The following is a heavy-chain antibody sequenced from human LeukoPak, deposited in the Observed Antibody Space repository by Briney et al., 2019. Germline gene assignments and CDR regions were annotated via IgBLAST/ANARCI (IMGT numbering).Heavy chain of an antibody. CDR3: ARGILNGYYYPYFDY. CDR1: GFSISSGYY. Sequence: SETLSLTCTVSGFSISSGYYWGWIRQPPGKGLEWIGSFYHSGSTYYNPSLKSRVTISVDTSKNQFSLKLSSVTAADTAVYYCARGILNGYYYPYFDYWGQGTLVTVSS. CDR2: FYHSGST. V-gene: IGHV4-38-2*02. J-gene: IGHJ4*02. D-gene: IGHD3-22*01.